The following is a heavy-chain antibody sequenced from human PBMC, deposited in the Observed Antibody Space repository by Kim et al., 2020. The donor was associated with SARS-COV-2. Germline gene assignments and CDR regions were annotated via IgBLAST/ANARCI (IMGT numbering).Heavy chain of an antibody. J-gene: IGHJ6*02. CDR3: ARHRLPRVHDYGDFSPYYYYGMDV. Sequence: GGSLRLSCAASGFTFSSYSMNWVRQAPGKGLEWVSSISSSSSYIYYADSVKGRFTISRDNAKNSLYLQMNSLRAEDTAVYYCARHRLPRVHDYGDFSPYYYYGMDVWGQGTTVTVSS. D-gene: IGHD4-17*01. CDR1: GFTFSSYS. CDR2: ISSSSSYI. V-gene: IGHV3-21*01.